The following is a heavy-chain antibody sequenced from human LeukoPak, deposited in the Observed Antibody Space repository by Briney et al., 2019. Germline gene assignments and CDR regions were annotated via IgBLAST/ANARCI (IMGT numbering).Heavy chain of an antibody. V-gene: IGHV4-39*01. CDR2: IYYSGST. J-gene: IGHJ4*02. Sequence: SETLSLTCTVSGGSISSSSYYWGWIHQPPGKGLEWIGSIYYSGSTYYNPSLKSRVTISVDTSKNQFSLKLSSVTAADTAVYYCARHAAGGSYPDYWGQGTLVTVSS. CDR3: ARHAAGGSYPDY. CDR1: GGSISSSSYY. D-gene: IGHD1-26*01.